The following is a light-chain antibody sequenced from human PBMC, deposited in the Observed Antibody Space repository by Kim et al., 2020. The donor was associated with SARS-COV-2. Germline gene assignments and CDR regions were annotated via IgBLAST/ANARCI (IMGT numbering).Light chain of an antibody. CDR2: EDN. V-gene: IGLV6-57*03. Sequence: GKTVNIPCTRSSGSIASNYVQWYQQRPGSAPTTVIYEDNQRPSGVPDRFSGSIDSSSNSASLTISGLKTEDEADYYCQSYDSSNWVFGGGTQLTVL. J-gene: IGLJ3*02. CDR1: SGSIASNY. CDR3: QSYDSSNWV.